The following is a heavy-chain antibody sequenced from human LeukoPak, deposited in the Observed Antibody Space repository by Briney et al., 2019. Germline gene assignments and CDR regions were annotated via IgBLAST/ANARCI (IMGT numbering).Heavy chain of an antibody. V-gene: IGHV3-23*01. CDR3: AKDNDYDYVWGSYRHDY. D-gene: IGHD3-16*02. J-gene: IGHJ4*02. CDR1: GFTFSSYG. Sequence: PGGTLRLSCAASGFTFSSYGMSWVRQAPGKGLEWVSAISGSGGSTYYADSVRGWFTISRDNSKNTLYLQMNSLRAEDTAVYYCAKDNDYDYVWGSYRHDYWGQGTLVTVSS. CDR2: ISGSGGST.